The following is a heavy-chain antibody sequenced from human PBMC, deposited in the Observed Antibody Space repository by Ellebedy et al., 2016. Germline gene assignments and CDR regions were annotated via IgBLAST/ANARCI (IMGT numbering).Heavy chain of an antibody. J-gene: IGHJ6*02. CDR3: ARAYGSGSYLYYYYGMDV. CDR1: GFTFSSYD. V-gene: IGHV3-13*04. CDR2: IGTAGDT. D-gene: IGHD3-10*01. Sequence: GESLKISXAASGFTFSSYDMHWVRQATGKGLEWVSAIGTAGDTYYPGSVKGRFTISRENAKNSLYLQMNSLRAGDTAVYYCARAYGSGSYLYYYYGMDVWGQGTTVTVSS.